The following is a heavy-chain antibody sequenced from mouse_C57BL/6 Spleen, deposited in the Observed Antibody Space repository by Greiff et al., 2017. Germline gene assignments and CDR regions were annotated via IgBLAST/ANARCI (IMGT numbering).Heavy chain of an antibody. J-gene: IGHJ3*01. V-gene: IGHV1-52*01. CDR2: IDPSDSET. D-gene: IGHD3-1*01. Sequence: QVQLQQPGAELVRPGSSVKLSCKASGYTFTSYWMHWVKQRPIQGLEWIGNIDPSDSETHYNQKFKDKATLTVDKSSSTAYMQLSSLTSEDSAVYYCASFGGEGEWFAYWGQGTLVTVSA. CDR3: ASFGGEGEWFAY. CDR1: GYTFTSYW.